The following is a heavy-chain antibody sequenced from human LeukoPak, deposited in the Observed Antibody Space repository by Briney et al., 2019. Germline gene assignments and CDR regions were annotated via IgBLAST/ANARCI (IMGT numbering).Heavy chain of an antibody. J-gene: IGHJ4*02. CDR3: ARLLRYPNYYFDY. CDR2: IYYSGST. CDR1: GGSISSYY. Sequence: SETLSLTCTVSGGSISSYYWSWIRQPPGKGLEWIGYIYYSGSTNYNPSLKSRVTISVDTSKNQFSLKLSSVTAADTAVYYCARLLRYPNYYFDYWGQGILVTVSS. V-gene: IGHV4-59*01. D-gene: IGHD2-15*01.